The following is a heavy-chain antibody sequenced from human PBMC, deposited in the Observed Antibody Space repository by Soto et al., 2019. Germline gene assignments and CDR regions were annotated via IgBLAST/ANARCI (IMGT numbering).Heavy chain of an antibody. Sequence: QVQLVQSGAEVKKPGASVKVSCKASGYTFTSYGISWVRQAPGLGLEWMGWISAYNGNTNYAQKLQGRVTMTTDTSTSTAYMELRSLRSDDTAVYYCAREPYCTNGVCYTRAEVFDYWGQGTLVTVSS. J-gene: IGHJ4*02. CDR1: GYTFTSYG. CDR2: ISAYNGNT. V-gene: IGHV1-18*01. D-gene: IGHD2-8*01. CDR3: AREPYCTNGVCYTRAEVFDY.